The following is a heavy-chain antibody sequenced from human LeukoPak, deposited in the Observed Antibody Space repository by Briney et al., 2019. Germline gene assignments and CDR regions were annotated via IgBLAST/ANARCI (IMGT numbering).Heavy chain of an antibody. V-gene: IGHV3-30*18. J-gene: IGHJ4*02. Sequence: PGRSLRLSCAASGFTFSSYGMHWVRQAPGKGLEWVAVISYDGSNKYYADSVKGRFTISRDNSKNTLYLQMNSLRAEDTAVYYCAKGAHIVVVTAPLDYWGQGTLVTVSS. CDR3: AKGAHIVVVTAPLDY. D-gene: IGHD2-21*02. CDR1: GFTFSSYG. CDR2: ISYDGSNK.